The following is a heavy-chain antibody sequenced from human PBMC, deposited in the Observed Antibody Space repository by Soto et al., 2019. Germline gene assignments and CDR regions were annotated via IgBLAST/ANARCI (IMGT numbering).Heavy chain of an antibody. CDR3: ARGGHDFWSGPFDY. Sequence: QQNRCPGLVKPSETLSLTCTVSAGSISNYYCNWIRQPAGKGLEWIGRIDSSGSINYSPSLKSRVTMSVDTSENQFSLKLSSVTAADTAVYYCARGGHDFWSGPFDYWGQGTPVTVSS. J-gene: IGHJ4*02. CDR2: IDSSGSI. V-gene: IGHV4-4*07. CDR1: AGSISNYY. D-gene: IGHD3-3*01.